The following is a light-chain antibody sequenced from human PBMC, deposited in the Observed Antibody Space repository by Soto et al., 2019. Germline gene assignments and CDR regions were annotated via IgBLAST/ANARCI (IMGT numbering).Light chain of an antibody. CDR2: GAS. CDR1: QSVDSN. Sequence: EIVMTQSPATLSVCPGERAALSCRASQSVDSNLAWYQQKPGQAPRLLIYGASTRATGIPARFSGSGSGTEFTLTISSLQSEDFAVYYCQQYNNWPLTFGQGTNVEIK. CDR3: QQYNNWPLT. V-gene: IGKV3-15*01. J-gene: IGKJ1*01.